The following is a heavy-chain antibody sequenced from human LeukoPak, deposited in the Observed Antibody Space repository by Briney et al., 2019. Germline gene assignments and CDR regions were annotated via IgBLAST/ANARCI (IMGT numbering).Heavy chain of an antibody. Sequence: ASVKVSCKASGYTFTGYYMHWVRQAPGQGLEWMGWINPNSGGTNYAQKFQGRVTMTRDTSISTAYMELSRLRSDDTAVYYCARGKRDIVATINLFDYWGQGTLVTVSS. CDR2: INPNSGGT. D-gene: IGHD5-12*01. CDR1: GYTFTGYY. V-gene: IGHV1-2*02. J-gene: IGHJ4*02. CDR3: ARGKRDIVATINLFDY.